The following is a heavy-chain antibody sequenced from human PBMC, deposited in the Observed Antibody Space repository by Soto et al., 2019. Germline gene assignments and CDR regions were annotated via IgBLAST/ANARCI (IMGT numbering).Heavy chain of an antibody. CDR1: GVTVSSNY. Sequence: EVQLVESGGGLVQPGGSLRLSCAASGVTVSSNYMSWVRQAPGKGLEWVSVIYSGGSTYYADSVKGRFTISRDNSKNTLYLQMNRLRAEDTAVYYCARRGYNYGGGYFDYWGQGTLVTVSS. D-gene: IGHD5-18*01. CDR2: IYSGGST. CDR3: ARRGYNYGGGYFDY. J-gene: IGHJ4*02. V-gene: IGHV3-66*01.